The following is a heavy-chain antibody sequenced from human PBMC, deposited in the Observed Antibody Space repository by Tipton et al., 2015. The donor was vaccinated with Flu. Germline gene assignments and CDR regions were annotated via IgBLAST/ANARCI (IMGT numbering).Heavy chain of an antibody. CDR2: INTTGST. D-gene: IGHD6-19*01. CDR1: GGSISSGRYY. V-gene: IGHV4-61*02. Sequence: TLSLTCAASGGSISSGRYYWSWIRQPAGKGLEWIGRINTTGSTNYNPSLKSRLTISADTAKNQFFLRLTSVTAADSAVYYFARDYSSYWSYNWFDPWGQGTLVTVSS. CDR3: ARDYSSYWSYNWFDP. J-gene: IGHJ5*02.